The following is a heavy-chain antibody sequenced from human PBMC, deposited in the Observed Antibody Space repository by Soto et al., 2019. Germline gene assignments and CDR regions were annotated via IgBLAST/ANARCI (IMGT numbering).Heavy chain of an antibody. D-gene: IGHD3-10*01. CDR3: ARIIRTLAWDGVDV. Sequence: QVQLQESGPGLVKASETLSLTCTVSAGSISSYYWGWIRQSPGKGLEWIGYIYNSGSTNYNPSLKSRLTMSVDTSKNQFSLNLSSVTAADTAVYYCARIIRTLAWDGVDVWGQGTRVTV. CDR1: AGSISSYY. CDR2: IYNSGST. J-gene: IGHJ6*02. V-gene: IGHV4-59*01.